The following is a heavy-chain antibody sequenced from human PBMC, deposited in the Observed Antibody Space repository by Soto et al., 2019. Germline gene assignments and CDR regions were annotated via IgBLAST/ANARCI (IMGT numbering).Heavy chain of an antibody. CDR3: ARAVWDCSGGSCYSGYYYYGMDV. CDR2: ISAYNGNT. V-gene: IGHV1-18*01. Sequence: ASVKVSCKASGYTFTSYGISWVRQAPGQGLEWMGWISAYNGNTNYAQKLQGRFTMTTERSTSTAYMELRSLRSDDTAVYYCARAVWDCSGGSCYSGYYYYGMDVWGQGTTVTVSS. CDR1: GYTFTSYG. J-gene: IGHJ6*02. D-gene: IGHD2-15*01.